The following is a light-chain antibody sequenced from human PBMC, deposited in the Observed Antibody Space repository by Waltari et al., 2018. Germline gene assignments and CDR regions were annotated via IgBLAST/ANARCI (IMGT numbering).Light chain of an antibody. J-gene: IGLJ1*01. Sequence: QSALTQPPSVSGSPGQSVTISCTGTSSDVGTYNRVSWYQQPPGPAPKLMIYEDSNRPAGVPVRFSGAKSGNTASLTISGLQADDEADYYCSSYTRSSTYVFGTGTKVTVL. CDR3: SSYTRSSTYV. CDR2: EDS. V-gene: IGLV2-18*02. CDR1: SSDVGTYNR.